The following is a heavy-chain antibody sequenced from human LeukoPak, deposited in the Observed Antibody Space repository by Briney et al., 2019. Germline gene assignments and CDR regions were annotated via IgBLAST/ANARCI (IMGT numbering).Heavy chain of an antibody. V-gene: IGHV3-48*01. J-gene: IGHJ4*02. CDR1: GFTFSTYS. CDR2: ITSSSSAK. Sequence: GGSLRLSCVASGFTFSTYSINWVRQAPGKGLEWVSYITSSSSAKYYADSVKGRFTISRDNAENSLYLQMNSLRAEDTAVYYCTRDQEGSDYWGQGTLVTVSS. CDR3: TRDQEGSDY.